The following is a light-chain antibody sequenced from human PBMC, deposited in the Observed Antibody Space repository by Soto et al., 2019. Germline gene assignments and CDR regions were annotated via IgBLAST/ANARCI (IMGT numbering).Light chain of an antibody. CDR1: SSDVGGYNF. V-gene: IGLV2-14*01. Sequence: QSALTQPASVSGSPGQSITVSCTGTSSDVGGYNFVSWYQQHPGKAPKLMIYDVSYRPSGVSNRFSGSKSGNTASLTISGRQAEDEADYYCSSFTSSNTQVFGGGTKLTVL. CDR2: DVS. CDR3: SSFTSSNTQV. J-gene: IGLJ2*01.